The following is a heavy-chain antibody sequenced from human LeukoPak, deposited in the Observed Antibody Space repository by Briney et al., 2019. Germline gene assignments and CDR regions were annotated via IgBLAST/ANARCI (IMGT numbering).Heavy chain of an antibody. J-gene: IGHJ4*02. CDR2: INPNSGGT. CDR1: GYTFTGYY. D-gene: IGHD6-19*01. Sequence: GASVKVSCRASGYTFTGYYMHWVRQAPGQGLEWMGWINPNSGGTNYAQKFQGRVTMTRDTSISTAYMELSRLRSDDTAVYYCARDLWQWLAHERGGGYWGQGTLVTVSS. V-gene: IGHV1-2*02. CDR3: ARDLWQWLAHERGGGY.